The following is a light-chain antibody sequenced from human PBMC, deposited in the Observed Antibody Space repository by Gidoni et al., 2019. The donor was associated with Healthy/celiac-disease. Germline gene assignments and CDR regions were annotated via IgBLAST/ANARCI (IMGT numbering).Light chain of an antibody. CDR3: QQSYSTPT. CDR2: AAS. CDR1: QSISRY. J-gene: IGKJ1*01. Sequence: DIQMPPSPSSLSDSVGDRVNITCRARQSISRYLNWYQQKPVKAPKLLIYAASSLQSGVPSRFSGSGSGTDFTLTISSLQPEDFATYYCQQSYSTPTVGQGTKVEIK. V-gene: IGKV1-39*01.